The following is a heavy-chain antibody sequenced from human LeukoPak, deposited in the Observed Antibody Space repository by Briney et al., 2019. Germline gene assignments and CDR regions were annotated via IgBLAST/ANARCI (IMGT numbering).Heavy chain of an antibody. V-gene: IGHV1-18*01. CDR1: GYNFRNYG. D-gene: IGHD5-18*01. J-gene: IGHJ3*02. CDR3: ARESARVYSYGYSAFAI. Sequence: ASVKVSCTASGYNFRNYGIGWVRQTPTQGLEWMGWITAGNGNTNYAQKVQGRVTMTTDTSTSTAYMEPRSLRSDDTAVYFCARESARVYSYGYSAFAIWGQGRMVTVSS. CDR2: ITAGNGNT.